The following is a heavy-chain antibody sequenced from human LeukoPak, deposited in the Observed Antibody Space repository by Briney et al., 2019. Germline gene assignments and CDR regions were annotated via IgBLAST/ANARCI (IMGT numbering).Heavy chain of an antibody. D-gene: IGHD3-3*01. Sequence: ASVKVSCKASGYTFTSYGISWVRQAPGQGLEGMGWISAYNGNTNYAQKLQGRVTMTTDTSTSTAYMELRSLRSDDTAVYYCARTPLTIFGVVDDYWGQGTLVTVSS. J-gene: IGHJ4*02. V-gene: IGHV1-18*01. CDR3: ARTPLTIFGVVDDY. CDR2: ISAYNGNT. CDR1: GYTFTSYG.